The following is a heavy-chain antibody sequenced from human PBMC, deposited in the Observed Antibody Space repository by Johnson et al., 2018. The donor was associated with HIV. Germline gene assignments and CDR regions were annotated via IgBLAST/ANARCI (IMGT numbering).Heavy chain of an antibody. CDR1: GFTFSSYG. Sequence: EVQLVESGGGLVQPGGSLRLSCAASGFTFSSYGMHWVRQAPGKGLEWVANIKQDGSDKNYVDSVKGRFTISRDNAKNSLYLQMNSLRAEDTAVYYCARELRIAARGLAFDIWGQGTMVTVSS. CDR3: ARELRIAARGLAFDI. CDR2: IKQDGSDK. V-gene: IGHV3-7*03. D-gene: IGHD6-6*01. J-gene: IGHJ3*02.